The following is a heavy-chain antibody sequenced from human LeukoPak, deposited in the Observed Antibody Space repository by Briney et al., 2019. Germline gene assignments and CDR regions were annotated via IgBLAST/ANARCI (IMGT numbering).Heavy chain of an antibody. J-gene: IGHJ4*02. CDR3: ARRHSSGWFYY. CDR2: IYRSGST. D-gene: IGHD6-19*01. CDR1: GYSISNGHY. V-gene: IGHV4-38-2*02. Sequence: SETLSLTCTVSGYSISNGHYWDWIRQPPGRGLEWIGNIYRSGSTSYNPSLKSRVTISVDTSKNQFSLKVNSVTAADTAVYYCARRHSSGWFYYWGQGTLVTVSS.